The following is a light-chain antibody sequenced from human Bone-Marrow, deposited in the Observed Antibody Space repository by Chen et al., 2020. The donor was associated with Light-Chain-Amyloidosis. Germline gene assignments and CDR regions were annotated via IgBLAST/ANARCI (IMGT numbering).Light chain of an antibody. CDR3: HQRSNWPYT. Sequence: EIVFPPSPATLSLSPGERATLSCRASQSVGNYFDWYQQKPGQAPRLLIHDASKRATGIPARFSGSGSGTDVTRNISSLGPEDLAVYYWHQRSNWPYTFGQGTKLEIK. V-gene: IGKV3-11*01. CDR2: DAS. CDR1: QSVGNY. J-gene: IGKJ2*01.